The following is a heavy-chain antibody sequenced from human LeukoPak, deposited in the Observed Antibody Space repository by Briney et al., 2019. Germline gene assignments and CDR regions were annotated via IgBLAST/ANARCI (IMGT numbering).Heavy chain of an antibody. J-gene: IGHJ4*02. CDR3: VKGPRPDITVAHTVEN. Sequence: QPGGSLRLSCAASAFIFSRYAISWVRQAPGKGLEWVSTISSRGDSTYVADSVKGRFTISRDNSKNSLYLQMNTVRAEDTAVYYCVKGPRPDITVAHTVENWDQGTLVTVSS. V-gene: IGHV3-23*01. CDR2: ISSRGDST. CDR1: AFIFSRYA. D-gene: IGHD6-19*01.